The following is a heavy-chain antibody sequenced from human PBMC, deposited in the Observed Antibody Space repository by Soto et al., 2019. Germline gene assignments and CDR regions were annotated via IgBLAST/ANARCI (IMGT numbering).Heavy chain of an antibody. CDR3: ARGPRVSSTGTGAH. D-gene: IGHD1-1*01. CDR2: ISDDGSTA. Sequence: PGGSLRLACAVSGFTFSSYWMHWVRQVPGKGLTLVSRISDDGSTASYADSVKGRFVISRDNAKNSLYLEMNTLRVDDSGLYYCARGPRVSSTGTGAHWGRGT. CDR1: GFTFSSYW. V-gene: IGHV3-74*01. J-gene: IGHJ4*02.